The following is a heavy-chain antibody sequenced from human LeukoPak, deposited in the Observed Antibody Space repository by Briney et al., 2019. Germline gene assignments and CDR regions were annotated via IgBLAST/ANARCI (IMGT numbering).Heavy chain of an antibody. D-gene: IGHD1-1*01. CDR2: IYYSGST. CDR3: ARDRTATHRGDAFDI. V-gene: IGHV4-59*01. Sequence: SETLSLTYTVSGGSISSYYWSWIRQPPRKGLEWIGHIYYSGSTNYNPSLKSRVTISEDTSKNQFSLKLSSVTAADTAVYYCARDRTATHRGDAFDIWGQGTMVTVSS. J-gene: IGHJ3*02. CDR1: GGSISSYY.